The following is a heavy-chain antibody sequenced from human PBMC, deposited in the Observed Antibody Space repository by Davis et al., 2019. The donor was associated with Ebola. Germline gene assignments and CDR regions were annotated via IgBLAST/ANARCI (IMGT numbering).Heavy chain of an antibody. CDR3: ARGQPGGSGSYYVNY. V-gene: IGHV3-30*02. D-gene: IGHD3-10*01. J-gene: IGHJ4*02. CDR1: GFTFSSYG. CDR2: IRYDGSNK. Sequence: PGGSLRLSCAASGFTFSSYGMHWVRQAPGKGLEWVAFIRYDGSNKYYADSVKGRFTISRDNSKNTLYLQMNSLRAEDTAVYYCARGQPGGSGSYYVNYWGQGTLVTVSS.